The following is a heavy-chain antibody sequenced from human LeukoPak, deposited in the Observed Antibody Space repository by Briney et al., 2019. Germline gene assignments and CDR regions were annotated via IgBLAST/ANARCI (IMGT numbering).Heavy chain of an antibody. D-gene: IGHD6-19*01. CDR2: ISSSSSYI. CDR1: GFTFSSYI. Sequence: PGGSLRLSCAASGFTFSSYIMNWVRQAPGKGLEWVTSISSSSSYIYYADSVKGRFTISRDNAKNSLYLQMNSLRAEDTAVYYCARASGEWLVEHFDYWGQGTLVTVSS. CDR3: ARASGEWLVEHFDY. V-gene: IGHV3-21*01. J-gene: IGHJ4*02.